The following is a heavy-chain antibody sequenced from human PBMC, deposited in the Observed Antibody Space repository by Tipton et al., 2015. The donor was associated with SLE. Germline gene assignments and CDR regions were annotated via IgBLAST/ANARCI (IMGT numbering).Heavy chain of an antibody. D-gene: IGHD3-22*01. Sequence: TLSLTCTVSGGSISTSTYFWSWIRQPAGKGLEWIGHIYTGGSTDYNPSLKSRVTISLDMSKNELSLRLTSVTAADTAVYYCARDATNYYDNSGIGSYPDFWGQGTLVTVSS. CDR3: ARDATNYYDNSGIGSYPDF. CDR2: IYTGGST. V-gene: IGHV4-61*09. J-gene: IGHJ4*02. CDR1: GGSISTSTYF.